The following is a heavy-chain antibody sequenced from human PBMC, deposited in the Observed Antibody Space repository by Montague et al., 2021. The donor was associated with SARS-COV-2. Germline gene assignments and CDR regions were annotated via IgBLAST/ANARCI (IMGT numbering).Heavy chain of an antibody. J-gene: IGHJ4*02. D-gene: IGHD1-26*01. CDR2: IWYDGSNE. V-gene: IGHV3-33*01. CDR1: GFIFSSYG. Sequence: SLRLSCAASGFIFSSYGMHWVRQAPGKGLEWVAHIWYDGSNENYVDSVKGRFTLSRDNFKNTLYLQMNSLRAEDTAIYYCARGSVGGYYFDYWGQGTLVTVSS. CDR3: ARGSVGGYYFDY.